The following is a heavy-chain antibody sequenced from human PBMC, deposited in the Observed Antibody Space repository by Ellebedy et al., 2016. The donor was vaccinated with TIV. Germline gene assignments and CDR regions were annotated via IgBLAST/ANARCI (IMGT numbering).Heavy chain of an antibody. V-gene: IGHV4-59*10. Sequence: SETLSLTXGVYGGSFNDYFWNWIRQSPEKGLEWIGRIYTSESTNYNPSLKSRVTMSVDTSKNQFSLKLTSVTAADTAIYYCARGKNGYNWNWGQGTLVTVSS. CDR1: GGSFNDYF. CDR2: IYTSEST. D-gene: IGHD5-24*01. J-gene: IGHJ4*02. CDR3: ARGKNGYNWN.